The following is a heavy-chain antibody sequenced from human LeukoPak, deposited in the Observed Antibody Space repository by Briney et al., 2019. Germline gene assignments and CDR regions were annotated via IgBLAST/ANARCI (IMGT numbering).Heavy chain of an antibody. Sequence: PSETLSLTCTVSGGSIRSSYYYWGWIRQPPGKGLEWIGSIYDSGSTYYNPSLKSRVTISVDTSKNQFSLKLSSVTAADTAVYYCARDAPYWYFDLWGRGTLVTVSS. CDR1: GGSIRSSYYY. J-gene: IGHJ2*01. V-gene: IGHV4-39*07. CDR3: ARDAPYWYFDL. CDR2: IYDSGST.